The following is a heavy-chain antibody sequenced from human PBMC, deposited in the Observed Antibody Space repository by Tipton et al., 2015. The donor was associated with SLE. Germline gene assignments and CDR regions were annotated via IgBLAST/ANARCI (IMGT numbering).Heavy chain of an antibody. D-gene: IGHD6-19*01. Sequence: TLSLTCSVSGGPISSYYWSWIRQPPGKGLEWIGNIYYTWSTFYNPSLKSRVTLAVDTSKNQFSLKLTSVTAADTAVYYCAAYNSGSHAFHIWGQGTMVTVSS. CDR3: AAYNSGSHAFHI. J-gene: IGHJ3*02. CDR2: IYYTWST. CDR1: GGPISSYY. V-gene: IGHV4-59*04.